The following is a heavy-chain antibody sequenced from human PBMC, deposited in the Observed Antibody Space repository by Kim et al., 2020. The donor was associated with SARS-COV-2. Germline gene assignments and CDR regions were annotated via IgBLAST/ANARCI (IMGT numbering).Heavy chain of an antibody. CDR1: GLNFGDYA. CDR2: IRSKRYGETT. Sequence: GGSLRLSCTTSGLNFGDYAMSWFRQAPGKGLEWVAFIRSKRYGETTEYAASVKCRFTISRDDSKRIAYLQMNGLKTEDTAVYYCTSGPYYYDSAAYYPDYWGQGTLVTVSS. CDR3: TSGPYYYDSAAYYPDY. V-gene: IGHV3-49*03. D-gene: IGHD3-22*01. J-gene: IGHJ4*02.